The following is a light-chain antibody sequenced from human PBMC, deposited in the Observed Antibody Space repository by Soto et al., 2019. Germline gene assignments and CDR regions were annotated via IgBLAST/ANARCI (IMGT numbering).Light chain of an antibody. Sequence: AIQLTQSPSSLSASAADRANTTCRSSQDISSSLAWYQQKAGKAPKLLIYGASILQSGVPSGFSGSGFGTDFTLTFSSLRAEDFAIYFCQQTKSYPSTFGGGTKVDIK. CDR3: QQTKSYPST. J-gene: IGKJ4*01. CDR1: QDISSS. V-gene: IGKV1-13*02. CDR2: GAS.